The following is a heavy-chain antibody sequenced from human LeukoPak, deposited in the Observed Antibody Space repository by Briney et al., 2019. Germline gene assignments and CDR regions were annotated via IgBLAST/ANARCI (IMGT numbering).Heavy chain of an antibody. CDR1: GYSFTSYW. CDR3: ARTITMVRGVIYWFDP. D-gene: IGHD3-10*01. J-gene: IGHJ5*02. V-gene: IGHV5-51*01. Sequence: GESLKISCKGSGYSFTSYWIGWVRQMPGKGLEWMGIIYPGDSDTRYSPSFQGQVTISADKSISTAYLQWSSLKASDTAMCYCARTITMVRGVIYWFDPWGQGTLVTVSS. CDR2: IYPGDSDT.